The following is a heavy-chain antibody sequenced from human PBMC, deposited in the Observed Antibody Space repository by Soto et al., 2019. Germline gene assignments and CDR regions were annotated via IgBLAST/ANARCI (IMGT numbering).Heavy chain of an antibody. Sequence: KQSPTLSLTCAISGDSVSSDSAAWNWIRQSPTRGLEWLGRAYYRSKWFDDYAVSVKSRITITPDTSRNQLSLQLSSVTPEDTAVYYCARVRYCRGGSCYYGMDVWGQGTTVTVSS. J-gene: IGHJ6*02. D-gene: IGHD2-15*01. CDR2: AYYRSKWFD. V-gene: IGHV6-1*01. CDR1: GDSVSSDSAA. CDR3: ARVRYCRGGSCYYGMDV.